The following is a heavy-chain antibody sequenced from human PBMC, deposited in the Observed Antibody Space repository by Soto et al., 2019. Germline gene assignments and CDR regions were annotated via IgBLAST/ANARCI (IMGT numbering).Heavy chain of an antibody. Sequence: VSVKGSCKASGYSFTRYGISWGRQAPGKGLEWMGWISAYNGNTNYAQKLQGRVTMTTDTSTSTAYMELRSLRSDDTAVYYCARELYHGDYSLSPFDYWGQGTLVTVSS. CDR2: ISAYNGNT. V-gene: IGHV1-18*01. D-gene: IGHD4-4*01. CDR3: ARELYHGDYSLSPFDY. CDR1: GYSFTRYG. J-gene: IGHJ4*02.